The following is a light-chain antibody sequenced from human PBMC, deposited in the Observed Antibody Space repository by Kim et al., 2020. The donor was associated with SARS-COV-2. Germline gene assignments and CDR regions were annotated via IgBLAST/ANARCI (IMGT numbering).Light chain of an antibody. J-gene: IGKJ4*01. CDR1: HSVSSY. CDR2: DAS. CDR3: EERNNWPLT. Sequence: LSAGERATLSCRERHSVSSYVAWYQQKAGQDPRLLNYDASNRATGIPARVSGGGSGTDFTLTISSLEPEDSAVYYCEERNNWPLTFGGGNKVDIK. V-gene: IGKV3-11*01.